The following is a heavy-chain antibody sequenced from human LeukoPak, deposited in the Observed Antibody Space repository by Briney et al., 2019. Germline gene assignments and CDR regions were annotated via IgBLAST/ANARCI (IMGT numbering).Heavy chain of an antibody. D-gene: IGHD1-14*01. J-gene: IGHJ6*02. Sequence: ASVKVSCKASGYTFITYGISWVRQAPGQGLEWMGWISAYNGDTNYAQKFQGRVTMTTDTSTSTVYMELRSLRSDDTAVYYCARGPKNRFTGMDVWGQGTTVTVSS. CDR2: ISAYNGDT. CDR3: ARGPKNRFTGMDV. CDR1: GYTFITYG. V-gene: IGHV1-18*01.